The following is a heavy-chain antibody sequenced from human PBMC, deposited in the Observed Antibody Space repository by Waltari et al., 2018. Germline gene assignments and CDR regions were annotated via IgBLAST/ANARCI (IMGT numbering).Heavy chain of an antibody. CDR1: GFTFSSYE. V-gene: IGHV3-48*03. CDR3: ARDALGEYCDWLLFA. CDR2: ISSCGSTI. J-gene: IGHJ5*02. D-gene: IGHD3-9*01. Sequence: EVQLVESGGGLVQPGGSLRLSCAASGFTFSSYEMNWVRQAPGKGLEWVSYISSCGSTIYYADSVKGRFTISRDNAKNSLYLQMNSLRAEDTAVYYCARDALGEYCDWLLFAWGQGTLVTVSS.